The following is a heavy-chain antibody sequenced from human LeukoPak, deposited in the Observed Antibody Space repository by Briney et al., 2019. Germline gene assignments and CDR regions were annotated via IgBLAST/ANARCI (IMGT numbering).Heavy chain of an antibody. CDR1: GFSVSNNY. CDR3: ARGGTWIQFDP. D-gene: IGHD5-12*01. Sequence: PGGSLRLSCAASGFSVSNNYVSWVRQAPGKGLEWVSVLYSGGTTYYADSVKGRFTISRDNSKNTLYLQMNSLRAEDTAVYYCARGGTWIQFDPWGQGTLVTVSS. CDR2: LYSGGTT. V-gene: IGHV3-53*01. J-gene: IGHJ5*02.